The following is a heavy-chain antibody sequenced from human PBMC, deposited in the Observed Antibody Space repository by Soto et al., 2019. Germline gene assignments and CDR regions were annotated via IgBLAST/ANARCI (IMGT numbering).Heavy chain of an antibody. Sequence: GQSLKLSCADSGVSFLIYGISCVRQSPAKGLEWVSAISGSGGSPYYADSVKGRFTISRDNSKNTLYLQMNSLRAEDTAVYYCAKDRPISYYYDSSGYSWGQGFLV. CDR2: ISGSGGSP. D-gene: IGHD3-22*01. CDR3: AKDRPISYYYDSSGYS. CDR1: GVSFLIYG. J-gene: IGHJ5*02. V-gene: IGHV3-23*01.